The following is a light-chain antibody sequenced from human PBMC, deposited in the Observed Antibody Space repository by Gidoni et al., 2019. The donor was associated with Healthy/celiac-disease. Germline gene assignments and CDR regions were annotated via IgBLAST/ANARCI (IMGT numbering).Light chain of an antibody. J-gene: IGLJ2*01. V-gene: IGLV2-23*02. CDR2: EVS. CDR3: CSYEGSRTWV. Sequence: HSALTPPASLSGSPGQPITISCTGTSSDVGSYNLVSWYQQHPGKAPKLMIYEVSKRPSGVSNRFAGSKSGNTASLTISGLQAEDEADYYCCSYEGSRTWVFGGGTKLTVL. CDR1: SSDVGSYNL.